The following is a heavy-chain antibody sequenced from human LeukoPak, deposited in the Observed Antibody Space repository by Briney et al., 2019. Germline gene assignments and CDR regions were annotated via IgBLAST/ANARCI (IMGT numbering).Heavy chain of an antibody. Sequence: GGSLRLSCAASGFTFSSYWMSWVRQATGKGLEWVANIKQDGSEKYYVDSVKGRFTISRDNAKNSLYLQMNSLRAEDTAVYYCARGFRYSSNIVRYWGQGTLVTVSS. D-gene: IGHD6-13*01. CDR1: GFTFSSYW. J-gene: IGHJ4*02. CDR2: IKQDGSEK. V-gene: IGHV3-7*04. CDR3: ARGFRYSSNIVRY.